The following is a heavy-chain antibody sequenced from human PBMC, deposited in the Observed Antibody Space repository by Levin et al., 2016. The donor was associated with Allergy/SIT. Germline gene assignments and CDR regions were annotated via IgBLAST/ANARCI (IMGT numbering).Heavy chain of an antibody. CDR2: MNEDGSVT. J-gene: IGHJ5*02. V-gene: IGHV3-74*01. D-gene: IGHD2-15*01. CDR1: GLTFRKYW. Sequence: GESLKISCAASGLTFRKYWMHWVRQVPGKGLVWVSRMNEDGSVTDYADSVKGRFTVSRDNTKNTLYLQLNSLRAEDTAVYYCARDFKDLGAWGQGTLVTGLL. CDR3: ARDFKDLGA.